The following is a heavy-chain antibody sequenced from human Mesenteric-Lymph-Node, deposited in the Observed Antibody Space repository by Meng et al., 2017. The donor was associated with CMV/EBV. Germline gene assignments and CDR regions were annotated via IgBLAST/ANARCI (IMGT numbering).Heavy chain of an antibody. V-gene: IGHV5-51*01. CDR3: ARQAYGYNYGYPDY. CDR1: GYSFTSYR. CDR2: IYPGDSDT. D-gene: IGHD5-18*01. J-gene: IGHJ4*02. Sequence: GESLKISREGSGYSFTSYRIGWVRQMPRKGLEWMGIIYPGDSDTIYSPSFQGQVTISANKSISTAYLQWSSLKAADTAMYYCARQAYGYNYGYPDYWGRGTLVTVSS.